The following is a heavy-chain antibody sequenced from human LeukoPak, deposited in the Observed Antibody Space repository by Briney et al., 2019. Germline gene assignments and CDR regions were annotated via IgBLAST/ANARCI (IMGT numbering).Heavy chain of an antibody. V-gene: IGHV3-21*01. D-gene: IGHD2-2*01. Sequence: GSLRLSCAASGFTFSSYSMNWVRQAPGKGLEWVSSISSSSSYIYYADSVKGRFTISRDNAKNSLYLQMNSLRAEDTAVYYCARGTPAASIYYYGMDVWGQGTTVTVSS. CDR2: ISSSSSYI. CDR1: GFTFSSYS. CDR3: ARGTPAASIYYYGMDV. J-gene: IGHJ6*02.